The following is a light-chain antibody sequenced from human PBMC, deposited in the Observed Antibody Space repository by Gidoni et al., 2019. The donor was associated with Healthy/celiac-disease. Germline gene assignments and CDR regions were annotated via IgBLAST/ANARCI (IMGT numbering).Light chain of an antibody. Sequence: QSALTQPASVSRSPGQSITISCTGTSSDVGSDNLVSWYQQHPGKAPKLMIYEVSKRPSGVSNRCSGSKSGNTASLTISGLQAEDEADYYCCSYAGSSTWVFGGGTKLTVL. CDR3: CSYAGSSTWV. CDR1: SSDVGSDNL. J-gene: IGLJ3*02. V-gene: IGLV2-23*02. CDR2: EVS.